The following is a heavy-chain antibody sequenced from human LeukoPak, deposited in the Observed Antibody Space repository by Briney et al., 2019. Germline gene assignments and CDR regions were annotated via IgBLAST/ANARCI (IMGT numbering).Heavy chain of an antibody. V-gene: IGHV3-23*01. CDR3: ARERGAFDI. J-gene: IGHJ3*02. Sequence: GGSLRLACAASGFTFSYYAMSWVRQAPGKGLEWVSGIGGSGVRTYYADSVKGRFTISRDNSKNTLYLQMNSLRAEDTAVYYCARERGAFDIWGQGTMVTVSS. CDR1: GFTFSYYA. CDR2: IGGSGVRT.